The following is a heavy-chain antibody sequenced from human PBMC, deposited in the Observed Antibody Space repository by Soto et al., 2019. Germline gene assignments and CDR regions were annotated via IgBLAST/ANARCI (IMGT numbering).Heavy chain of an antibody. CDR3: AKDRNYPRDQFHY. J-gene: IGHJ4*02. V-gene: IGHV3-23*01. Sequence: GGSLRLSCAASGFTFSAYALSWVRQAPGKGLEWVSAISANGQGIYYADSVRGRFTISRDNSKNTIFLHMDSLRAEDTAVYYCAKDRNYPRDQFHYWGQGTLVTVSS. D-gene: IGHD1-7*01. CDR2: ISANGQGI. CDR1: GFTFSAYA.